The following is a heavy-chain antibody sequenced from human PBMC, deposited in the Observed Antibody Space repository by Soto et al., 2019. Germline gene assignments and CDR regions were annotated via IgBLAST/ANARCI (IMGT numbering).Heavy chain of an antibody. Sequence: VQLVESGGGLVQPGGSLRLSCAASGFTFSSYSMNWVRQAPGKGLEWVSYISSSSSTIYYADSVKGRFTISRDNAKNSLYLQMNSLRAEDTAVYYCARDPGDYFDYWGQGTLVTVSS. J-gene: IGHJ4*02. V-gene: IGHV3-48*01. CDR3: ARDPGDYFDY. CDR2: ISSSSSTI. D-gene: IGHD4-17*01. CDR1: GFTFSSYS.